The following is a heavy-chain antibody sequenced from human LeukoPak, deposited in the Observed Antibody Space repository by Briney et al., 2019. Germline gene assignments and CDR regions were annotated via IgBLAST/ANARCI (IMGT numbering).Heavy chain of an antibody. V-gene: IGHV1-18*01. J-gene: IGHJ4*02. Sequence: GASVKFSCKASGYTFTSYGITWVRQAPGHGLEWMGWISAYNGNTNYAQNLQGRVSMTTDTSTSTAYMEVRSLRSDDTAVYYCARSKVGATIDYWGQGTLVTVSS. CDR2: ISAYNGNT. CDR1: GYTFTSYG. CDR3: ARSKVGATIDY. D-gene: IGHD1-26*01.